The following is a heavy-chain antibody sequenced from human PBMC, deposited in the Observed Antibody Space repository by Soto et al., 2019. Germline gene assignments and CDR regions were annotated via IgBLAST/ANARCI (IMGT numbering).Heavy chain of an antibody. CDR1: GGSISSGGYY. Sequence: PSATLSLTCTVSGGSISSGGYYWSWIRQHPGKGLEWIGYIYYSGSTYYNPSLKSRVTISVDTSKNQFSLKLSSVTAADTAVYYCARGVFGELRSFNWFDPWGQGTLVTVSS. D-gene: IGHD1-7*01. V-gene: IGHV4-31*03. J-gene: IGHJ5*02. CDR2: IYYSGST. CDR3: ARGVFGELRSFNWFDP.